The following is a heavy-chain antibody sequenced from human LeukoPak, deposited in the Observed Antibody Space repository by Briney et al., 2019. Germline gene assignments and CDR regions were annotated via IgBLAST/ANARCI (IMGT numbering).Heavy chain of an antibody. CDR1: GGSISSYY. J-gene: IGHJ5*02. D-gene: IGHD6-13*01. Sequence: PSETLSLTCTVSGGSISSYYWSWIRQPPGKGLEWIGYIYYSGGTNYNPSLKSRVTISVDTSKNQFSLKLSSVTAADTAVYYCARVGSSSWYGGWFDPWGQGTLVTVSS. CDR3: ARVGSSSWYGGWFDP. CDR2: IYYSGGT. V-gene: IGHV4-59*01.